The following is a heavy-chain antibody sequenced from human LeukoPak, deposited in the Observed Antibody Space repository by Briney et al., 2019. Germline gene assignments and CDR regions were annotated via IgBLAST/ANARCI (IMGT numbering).Heavy chain of an antibody. CDR1: GGTFISYT. Sequence: SVKVSCKASGGTFISYTISWVRQAPGQGLAWVGGIIPILNTATYAQKFQGRVTVTTDESTTTAYMELSRLRSDDTAVYYCARVGDGLNDAFDIWGQGTMVTVSS. CDR2: IIPILNTA. CDR3: ARVGDGLNDAFDI. D-gene: IGHD5-24*01. J-gene: IGHJ3*02. V-gene: IGHV1-69*05.